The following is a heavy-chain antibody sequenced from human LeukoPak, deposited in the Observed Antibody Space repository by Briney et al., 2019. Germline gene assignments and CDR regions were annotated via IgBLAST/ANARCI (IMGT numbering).Heavy chain of an antibody. V-gene: IGHV1-3*01. D-gene: IGHD3-3*01. CDR2: INAGNGNT. CDR1: GYTFTNYP. Sequence: ASVKVSCKASGYTFTNYPMHWVRQAPGQRLEWMGWINAGNGNTKYSQKFQGRVTITRDTSANTAYMELSSLRSEDTAVYYCATLPDLGSTFDNWGQGTLVTVSS. J-gene: IGHJ4*02. CDR3: ATLPDLGSTFDN.